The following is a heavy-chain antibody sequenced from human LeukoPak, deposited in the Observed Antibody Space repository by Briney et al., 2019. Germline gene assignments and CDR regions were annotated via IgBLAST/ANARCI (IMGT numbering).Heavy chain of an antibody. J-gene: IGHJ4*02. CDR2: VSSDGRYK. D-gene: IGHD3-3*01. CDR3: ARDFGDNGYDY. CDR1: GFTFSTHG. Sequence: PGGSLRLSCLASGFTFSTHGMHWVRQAPGKGLEWVAYVSSDGRYKDYADSVKGRFTNSRDNSMNTLYLQMNSLRTEDTAVYYCARDFGDNGYDYWGQGTLVTPSA. V-gene: IGHV3-30*03.